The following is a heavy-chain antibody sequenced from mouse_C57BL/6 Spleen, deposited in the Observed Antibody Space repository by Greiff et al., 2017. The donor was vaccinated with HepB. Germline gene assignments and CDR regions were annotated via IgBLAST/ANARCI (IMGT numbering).Heavy chain of an antibody. V-gene: IGHV1-82*01. CDR2: IYPGDGDT. CDR3: ARSSSYYSNPYAMDY. CDR1: GYAFSSSW. J-gene: IGHJ4*01. Sequence: LVESGPELVKPGASVKISCKASGYAFSSSWMNWVKQRPGKGLEWIGRIYPGDGDTNYNGKFKGKATLTADKSSSTAYMQLSSLTSEDSAVYFCARSSSYYSNPYAMDYWGQGTSVTVSS. D-gene: IGHD2-5*01.